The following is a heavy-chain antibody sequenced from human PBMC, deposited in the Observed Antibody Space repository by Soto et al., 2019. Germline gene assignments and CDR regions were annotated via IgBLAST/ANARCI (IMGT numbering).Heavy chain of an antibody. CDR3: ARARLAGSWFDP. V-gene: IGHV3-64*01. CDR2: ISSNGGST. Sequence: GGSLRLSCAASGFTFSSYAMHWVRQAPGKGLEYVSAISSNGGSTYYANSVKGRFTISRDNSKNTLYLQMGSLRAEDMAVYYCARARLAGSWFDPWGQGTLVTVSS. CDR1: GFTFSSYA. D-gene: IGHD3-3*02. J-gene: IGHJ5*02.